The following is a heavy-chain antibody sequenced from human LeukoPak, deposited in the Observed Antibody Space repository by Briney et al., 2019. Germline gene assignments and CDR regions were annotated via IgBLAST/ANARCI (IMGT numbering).Heavy chain of an antibody. V-gene: IGHV4-34*01. D-gene: IGHD6-13*01. CDR3: ARGGLGARGSSWYYYYYGMDV. Sequence: PSETLSLTCAVYGGSFSRYYWSWIRQPPGKGLEWIGEIHHSGSTNYNPSLKSRVTIPVDTSKNQFSLKLSSVTAADTAVYYCARGGLGARGSSWYYYYYGMDVWGKGPTVTVSS. CDR2: IHHSGST. CDR1: GGSFSRYY. J-gene: IGHJ6*04.